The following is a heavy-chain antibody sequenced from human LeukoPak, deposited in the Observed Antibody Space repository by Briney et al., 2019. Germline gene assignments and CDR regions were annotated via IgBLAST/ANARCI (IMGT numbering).Heavy chain of an antibody. CDR1: GFTFSSYG. V-gene: IGHV3-30*02. D-gene: IGHD1-1*01. CDR2: IRYDGSNK. J-gene: IGHJ5*01. CDR3: AKAGARGNVNWFDS. Sequence: PGGSLRLSCAASGFTFSSYGMHWVRQAPGKGLEWVAFIRYDGSNKYYADSVKGRYTTSRDNSKNILYLQMNNLRGEDTAVYYCAKAGARGNVNWFDSWGQGTLVTVSS.